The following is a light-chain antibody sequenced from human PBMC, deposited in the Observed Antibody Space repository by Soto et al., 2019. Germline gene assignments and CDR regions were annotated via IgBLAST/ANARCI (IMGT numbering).Light chain of an antibody. CDR1: QSLLYSSNNKNY. CDR2: WAS. V-gene: IGKV4-1*01. CDR3: QQYYRTLLYS. J-gene: IGKJ2*01. Sequence: DIVMTQSPDSLAVSLGERATINCKSSQSLLYSSNNKNYLAWYQQKTGQPPKLLIHWASTRESGVPDRFSGSGSGTDFALTISALQAEDVAVYYCQQYYRTLLYSFGQGTKLEIK.